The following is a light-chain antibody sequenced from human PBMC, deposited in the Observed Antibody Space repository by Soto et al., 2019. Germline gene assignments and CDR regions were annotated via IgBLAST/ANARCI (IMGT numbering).Light chain of an antibody. Sequence: IQMTQYPSSLSATAGDRVTITCRASQSISAWLAWYQKKPGKAPKLLIYDASNLASGVPSRFSGSGSGTEFTLTISNLQPADFATYYCQQYDNFCTFGQGTKVEIX. J-gene: IGKJ1*01. V-gene: IGKV1-5*01. CDR1: QSISAW. CDR2: DAS. CDR3: QQYDNFCT.